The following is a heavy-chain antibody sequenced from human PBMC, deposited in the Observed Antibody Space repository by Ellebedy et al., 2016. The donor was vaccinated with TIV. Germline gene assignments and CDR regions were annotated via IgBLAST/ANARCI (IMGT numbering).Heavy chain of an antibody. Sequence: GESLKISXKGSGYSFTSYWIGWVRQMPGKGLEWMGIIYPGDSDTRYSPSFQGQVTISADKSISTAYLQWSSLKASDTAMYYCARLLPYYDFWSGYYDYWGQGTLVTVSS. CDR1: GYSFTSYW. V-gene: IGHV5-51*01. J-gene: IGHJ4*02. CDR2: IYPGDSDT. D-gene: IGHD3-3*01. CDR3: ARLLPYYDFWSGYYDY.